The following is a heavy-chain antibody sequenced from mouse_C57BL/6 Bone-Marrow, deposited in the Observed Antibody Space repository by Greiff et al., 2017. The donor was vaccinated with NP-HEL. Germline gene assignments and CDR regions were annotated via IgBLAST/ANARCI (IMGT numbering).Heavy chain of an antibody. CDR1: GFSLTSYG. V-gene: IGHV2-2*01. Sequence: VQLQQSGPGLVQPSQSLSITCTVSGFSLTSYGVHWVRQSPGKGLEWLGVIWSGGSTDYNAAFISRLSISKDNSKSQVFFKMNSLQADDTAIYYCARNPHYYGSSLWYFDVWGTGTTVTVSS. CDR3: ARNPHYYGSSLWYFDV. D-gene: IGHD1-1*01. CDR2: IWSGGST. J-gene: IGHJ1*03.